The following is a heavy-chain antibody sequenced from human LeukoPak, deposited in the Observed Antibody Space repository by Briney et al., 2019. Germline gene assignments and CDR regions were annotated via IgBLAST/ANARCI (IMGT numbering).Heavy chain of an antibody. Sequence: ASVKVSCKASGYTFTSYCIHWVRQAPGQGLEWMGIINPTGGSTIYAQRFQGRVTMTRDKSTSSVYMDLSTLTSEDTAMYYCARAEWSLGGHDAFDIWGQGTMVTVSS. CDR3: ARAEWSLGGHDAFDI. CDR2: INPTGGST. J-gene: IGHJ3*02. V-gene: IGHV1-46*01. D-gene: IGHD3-3*01. CDR1: GYTFTSYC.